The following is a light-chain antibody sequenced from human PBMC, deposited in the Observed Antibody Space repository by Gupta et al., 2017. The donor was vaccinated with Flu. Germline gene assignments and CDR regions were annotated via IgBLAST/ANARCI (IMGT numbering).Light chain of an antibody. CDR1: QTVSSSY. J-gene: IGKJ1*01. CDR2: GAS. V-gene: IGKV3-20*01. CDR3: HQYVDSPG. Sequence: EIVLTQSPGTLSLSPGEGATLSCRASQTVSSSYLAWYQQKPGQAPRLLIYGASNRATGIPDRFSGSGSGTDFTLTISRLEPEDFAVYYCHQYVDSPGFGQGTKVEIK.